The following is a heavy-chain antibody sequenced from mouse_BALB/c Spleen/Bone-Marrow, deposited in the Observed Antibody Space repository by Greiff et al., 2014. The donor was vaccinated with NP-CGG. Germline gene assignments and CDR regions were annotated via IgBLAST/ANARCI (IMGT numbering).Heavy chain of an antibody. D-gene: IGHD2-10*02. CDR3: ARTILGYYFDY. V-gene: IGHV1-14*01. CDR1: GYTFTSYV. J-gene: IGHJ2*01. Sequence: VQLQQSGPEPVKPGASVKMSCKASGYTFTSYVMHWVKQKPGQGLEWIGYIHPYNDGTKYNERFKSKATLTSDKSSSTAYMELSSLTSEDSAVYYCARTILGYYFDYWGQGTTLTVSS. CDR2: IHPYNDGT.